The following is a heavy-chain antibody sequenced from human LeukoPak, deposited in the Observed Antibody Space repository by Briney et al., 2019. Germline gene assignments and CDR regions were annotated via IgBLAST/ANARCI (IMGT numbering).Heavy chain of an antibody. CDR1: GGTFISYA. D-gene: IGHD3-10*01. J-gene: IGHJ4*02. CDR2: IIPILGIS. V-gene: IGHV1-69*04. CDR3: ARIITMVRGVTDDY. Sequence: SVSVSCKASGGTFISYAISWVRQAPGQGLEWMERIIPILGISNYAQKFQGRVTITADKSTSTAYMELSSLRSEDTAVYYCARIITMVRGVTDDYWGQGTLVTVSS.